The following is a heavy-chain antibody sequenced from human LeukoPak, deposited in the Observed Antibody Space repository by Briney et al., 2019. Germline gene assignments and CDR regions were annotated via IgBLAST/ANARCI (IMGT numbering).Heavy chain of an antibody. V-gene: IGHV3-66*02. CDR2: IYSGGST. J-gene: IGHJ6*03. D-gene: IGHD2-15*01. Sequence: PGGSLRLSCAASGFTVSSNYMSWVRQAPGKGLEWVSVIYSGGSTYYADSVKGRFTISRDNSKNTLYLQMNSLRAEDTAVYYCARDRGYCSGGSCYSGYYYYYMDVWGKGTTVTVSS. CDR1: GFTVSSNY. CDR3: ARDRGYCSGGSCYSGYYYYYMDV.